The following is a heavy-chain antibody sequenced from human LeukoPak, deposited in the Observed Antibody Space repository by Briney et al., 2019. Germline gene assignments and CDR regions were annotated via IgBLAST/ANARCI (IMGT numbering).Heavy chain of an antibody. CDR3: SRGSSYYYDSSRHLSY. D-gene: IGHD3-22*01. V-gene: IGHV3-49*03. Sequence: GGSLRLSCTASGFPFGDYAMSWFRQAPGKGLEWVGFIRSKAYGGTTEYAASVKGRFTISRDDSKSIAYLQMNSLKTEDTAVYYCSRGSSYYYDSSRHLSYWGQGTLVTVSS. CDR1: GFPFGDYA. CDR2: IRSKAYGGTT. J-gene: IGHJ4*02.